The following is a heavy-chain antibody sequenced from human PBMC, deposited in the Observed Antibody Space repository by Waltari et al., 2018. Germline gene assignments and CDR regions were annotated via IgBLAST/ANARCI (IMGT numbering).Heavy chain of an antibody. CDR1: GFTFSSYG. Sequence: QVQLVESGGGVVRPGGSLRLSCAASGFTFSSYGMHWVRQAPGKGLEWVAFIRYDGSNKYYADSVKGRFTISRDNSKNTLYLQMNSLRAEDTAVYYCAKVLPRGYYYYYMDVWGKGTTGTVSS. D-gene: IGHD3-10*01. V-gene: IGHV3-30*02. J-gene: IGHJ6*03. CDR2: IRYDGSNK. CDR3: AKVLPRGYYYYYMDV.